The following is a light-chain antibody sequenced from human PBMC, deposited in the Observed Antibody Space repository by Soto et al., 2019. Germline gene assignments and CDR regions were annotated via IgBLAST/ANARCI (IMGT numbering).Light chain of an antibody. CDR2: DAS. V-gene: IGKV1-33*01. Sequence: DIQMTQSPSSLSASVGAIVTITCQASQDISNYLNWYQQKPGKAPKLLIYDASNLETGVPSRFSGSGSGTDFTFTISSLQPEDIATYYCQQYDNLPWTFGQGTKVEIK. J-gene: IGKJ1*01. CDR3: QQYDNLPWT. CDR1: QDISNY.